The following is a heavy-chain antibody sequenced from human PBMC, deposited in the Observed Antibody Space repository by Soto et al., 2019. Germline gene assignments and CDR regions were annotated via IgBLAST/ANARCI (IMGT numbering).Heavy chain of an antibody. CDR1: GDSVSSNSAA. D-gene: IGHD6-6*01. Sequence: KQSQTLSLTCAISGDSVSSNSAAWNWIRQSPSRGLEWLGRTYYRSKWYNDYAVSVKSRITINPDTSKNQFSLQLNSVTPEDTAVYYCARASLSYSSSSPHYGMDVWGQGTTVTVSS. CDR2: TYYRSKWYN. CDR3: ARASLSYSSSSPHYGMDV. V-gene: IGHV6-1*01. J-gene: IGHJ6*02.